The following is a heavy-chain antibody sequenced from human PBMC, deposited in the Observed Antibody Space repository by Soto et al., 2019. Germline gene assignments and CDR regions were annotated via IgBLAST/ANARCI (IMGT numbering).Heavy chain of an antibody. J-gene: IGHJ5*02. Sequence: SETLSLTCTVSGGSISDYYWSWIRQPPGKGLEWIGYIYYTGTTSYNPSLKSRVTISVDTSRNQFSLRLTSVTAADTAVYYCAGERGVWFRDLLPHGWFDPWGQGTMVTVYS. D-gene: IGHD3-10*01. CDR1: GGSISDYY. CDR2: IYYTGTT. CDR3: AGERGVWFRDLLPHGWFDP. V-gene: IGHV4-59*01.